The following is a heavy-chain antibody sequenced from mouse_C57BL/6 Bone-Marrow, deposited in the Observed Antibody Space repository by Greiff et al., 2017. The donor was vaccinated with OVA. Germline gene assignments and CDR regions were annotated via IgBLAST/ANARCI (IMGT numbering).Heavy chain of an antibody. CDR2: IWTGGGT. J-gene: IGHJ4*01. V-gene: IGHV2-9-1*01. D-gene: IGHD2-4*01. CDR1: GFSLTSYA. CDR3: ARGGDYDPYYYAMDY. Sequence: VQGVESGPGLVAPSQSLSITCTVSGFSLTSYAISWVRQPPGKGLEWLGVIWTGGGTNYNSALKSRLSISKDNSKSQVFLKMNSLQTDDTARYYCARGGDYDPYYYAMDYWGQGTSVTVSS.